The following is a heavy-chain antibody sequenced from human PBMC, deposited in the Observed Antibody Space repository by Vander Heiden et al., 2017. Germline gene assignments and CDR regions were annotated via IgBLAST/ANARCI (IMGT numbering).Heavy chain of an antibody. D-gene: IGHD1-7*01. J-gene: IGHJ3*01. CDR3: ARVKTGTTSKPFDV. Sequence: QVQLQESGPGLVKPSETLSLTCTVSGGSIINYYWSWIRQPPGKGLEWIGYIYYNGSPNYNPSLQSRASISVDPSKNQFSLRLGSVTAADTAVYYCARVKTGTTSKPFDVWGQGTMVPVS. CDR2: IYYNGSP. CDR1: GGSIINYY. V-gene: IGHV4-59*01.